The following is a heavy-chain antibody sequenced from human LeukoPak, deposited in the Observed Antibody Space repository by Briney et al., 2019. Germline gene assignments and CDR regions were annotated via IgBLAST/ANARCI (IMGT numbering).Heavy chain of an antibody. Sequence: ASVKVSCKAFGYTFTGYYMHWVRQAPGQGLEWMGWINPNSGGTNYAQKFQARVTMTRDTSISTAYMELSRLRSDDTGVYYCAGDPVSSSRYNYFDYWGQGTLVTVSS. D-gene: IGHD6-13*01. CDR2: INPNSGGT. V-gene: IGHV1-2*02. J-gene: IGHJ4*02. CDR3: AGDPVSSSRYNYFDY. CDR1: GYTFTGYY.